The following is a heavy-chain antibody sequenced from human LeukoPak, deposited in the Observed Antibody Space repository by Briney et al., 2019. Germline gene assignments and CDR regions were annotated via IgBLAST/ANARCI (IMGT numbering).Heavy chain of an antibody. V-gene: IGHV4-34*01. J-gene: IGHJ4*02. CDR2: INHSGST. CDR3: ARGRWPPLPTY. Sequence: SETLSLTCAVYGGSFSGYYWSWIRQPPGKGLEWIGEINHSGSTNYNPSLKSRINISVDTSKNQFPLKLSSVTAADTAVYYCARGRWPPLPTYWGQGTLVTVSS. D-gene: IGHD5-24*01. CDR1: GGSFSGYY.